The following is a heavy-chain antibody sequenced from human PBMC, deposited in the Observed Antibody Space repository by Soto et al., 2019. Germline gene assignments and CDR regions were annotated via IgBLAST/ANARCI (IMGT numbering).Heavy chain of an antibody. CDR3: ARVELTYYYYYGMDV. V-gene: IGHV3-7*03. D-gene: IGHD3-10*01. J-gene: IGHJ6*02. CDR2: IKQDGSEK. CDR1: GFTFSSYW. Sequence: LRLSCAASGFTFSSYWMSWVRQAPGKGLEWVANIKQDGSEKYYVDSVKGRFTISRDNAKNSLYLQMNSLRAEDTAVYYCARVELTYYYYYGMDVWGQGTTVTVSS.